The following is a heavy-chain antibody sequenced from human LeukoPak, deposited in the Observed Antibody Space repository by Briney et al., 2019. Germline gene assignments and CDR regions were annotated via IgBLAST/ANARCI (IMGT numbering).Heavy chain of an antibody. J-gene: IGHJ4*02. V-gene: IGHV3-21*01. D-gene: IGHD6-13*01. CDR2: ISSSSSYI. Sequence: PGGSLRLSCAASGFTFSSYSMSRVRQAPGKGLEWVSSISSSSSYIYYADSVKGRFTISRDNAKNSLYLQMNSLRAEDTAVYYCARAYSSSWYEDYWGQGTLVTVSS. CDR3: ARAYSSSWYEDY. CDR1: GFTFSSYS.